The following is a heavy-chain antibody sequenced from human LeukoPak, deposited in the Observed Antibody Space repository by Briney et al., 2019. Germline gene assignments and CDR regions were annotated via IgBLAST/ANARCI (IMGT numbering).Heavy chain of an antibody. V-gene: IGHV4-59*08. CDR3: ARLRPSIGAAGTFDY. CDR2: IYYTGST. D-gene: IGHD6-13*01. J-gene: IGHJ4*02. Sequence: SETLSLTCTVSGGSISSYYWSWIRQPPGKGLEWIGYIYYTGSTKYIASLKSRVTISVDTSKNRFSLKVSSVTAADTAVYYCARLRPSIGAAGTFDYWGQGTLVTVSS. CDR1: GGSISSYY.